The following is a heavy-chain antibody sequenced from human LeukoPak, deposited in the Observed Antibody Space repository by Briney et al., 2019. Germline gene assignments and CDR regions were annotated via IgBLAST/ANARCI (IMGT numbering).Heavy chain of an antibody. J-gene: IGHJ4*02. V-gene: IGHV3-21*01. CDR1: GFTFSSYS. D-gene: IGHD6-13*01. Sequence: GGSLRLSCAASGFTFSSYSMNWVRQAPGKGLEWDSSISSSSSYVYYADSVKGRFTISRDNAKNSLYLQMNSLRAEGTAVYYCARGSYSSSWYGAFDYWGQGTLVTVSS. CDR3: ARGSYSSSWYGAFDY. CDR2: ISSSSSYV.